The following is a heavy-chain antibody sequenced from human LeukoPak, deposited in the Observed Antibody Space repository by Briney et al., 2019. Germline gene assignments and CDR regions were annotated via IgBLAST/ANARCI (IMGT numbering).Heavy chain of an antibody. CDR3: AKEGRSLQTY. V-gene: IGHV3-7*03. Sequence: GGSLRLSCAASGFMFSSNWMSWVRLAPGKGLEWVANIKEDGTETYYVDSVKGRFTISKDNAKNSLYLQMNSLRVEDTAVYYCAKEGRSLQTYWGQGTLVTVSS. CDR1: GFMFSSNW. J-gene: IGHJ4*02. D-gene: IGHD5-24*01. CDR2: IKEDGTET.